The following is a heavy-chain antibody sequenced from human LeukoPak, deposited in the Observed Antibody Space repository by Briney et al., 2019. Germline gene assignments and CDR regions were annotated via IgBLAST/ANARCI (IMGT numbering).Heavy chain of an antibody. V-gene: IGHV3-48*01. CDR1: GFTFGDYS. CDR3: AREVPGRIAADC. J-gene: IGHJ4*02. D-gene: IGHD2-15*01. Sequence: GGSLRLSCAASGFTFGDYSMNWVRQAPGKGLEWISYINSRSDAIYYTDSVKGRFISSRDNAQNSLFLQMNSLRVEDTAIYYCAREVPGRIAADCWGQGTLVTVSS. CDR2: INSRSDAI.